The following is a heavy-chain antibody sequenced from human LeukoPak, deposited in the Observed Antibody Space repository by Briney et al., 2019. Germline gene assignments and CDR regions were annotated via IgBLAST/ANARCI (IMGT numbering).Heavy chain of an antibody. CDR1: GGSISSYY. Sequence: SATLSLTCTVSGGSISSYYWTWIRQPPGKGLEWIGYVSYSGTTKYNPSLKSRVTISVDTSKNQFSLKLSSVTAADTAVYYCARVALSSRPYYFDYWGQGTLVTVSS. V-gene: IGHV4-59*01. CDR3: ARVALSSRPYYFDY. D-gene: IGHD6-6*01. J-gene: IGHJ4*02. CDR2: VSYSGTT.